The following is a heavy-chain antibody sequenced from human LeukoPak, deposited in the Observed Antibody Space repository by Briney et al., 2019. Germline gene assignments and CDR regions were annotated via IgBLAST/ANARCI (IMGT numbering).Heavy chain of an antibody. CDR3: AKALFVDWLQIDY. D-gene: IGHD3-9*01. J-gene: IGHJ4*02. V-gene: IGHV3-30*18. Sequence: PGGSLRLSCAASGFTFSSYGMHWVRQAPGKGLEWAAVISYDGSNKYYADSVKGRFTISRDNSKNTLYLQMNSLRAEDTAVYYCAKALFVDWLQIDYWGQGTLVTVSS. CDR1: GFTFSSYG. CDR2: ISYDGSNK.